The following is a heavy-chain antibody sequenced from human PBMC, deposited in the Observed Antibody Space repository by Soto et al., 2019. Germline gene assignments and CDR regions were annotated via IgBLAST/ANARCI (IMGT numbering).Heavy chain of an antibody. D-gene: IGHD5-18*01. J-gene: IGHJ1*01. V-gene: IGHV1-69*13. CDR1: GGTFSNSA. Sequence: ASVKVSCKASGGTFSNSAIIWVRQAPGQGLEWMGGILPIFGTPNYAQKFQGRLTISADEFSSTAYMQLNLLRSEDTAVYYCANPAEALDTAMLKGLAHWGQ. CDR2: ILPIFGTP. CDR3: ANPAEALDTAMLKGLAH.